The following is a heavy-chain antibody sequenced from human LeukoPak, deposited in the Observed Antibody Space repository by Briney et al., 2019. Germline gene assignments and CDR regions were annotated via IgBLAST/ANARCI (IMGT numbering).Heavy chain of an antibody. CDR3: AKRGVDTAMARAFYFDY. D-gene: IGHD5-18*01. J-gene: IGHJ4*02. V-gene: IGHV3-23*01. Sequence: GGSLRLSCAASGFTFSSYAMCWVRQAPGKGLEWVSAISGSGGSTYYADSVKGRFTISRDNSKNTLYLQMNSLRAEDTAVYYCAKRGVDTAMARAFYFDYWGQGTLVTVSS. CDR1: GFTFSSYA. CDR2: ISGSGGST.